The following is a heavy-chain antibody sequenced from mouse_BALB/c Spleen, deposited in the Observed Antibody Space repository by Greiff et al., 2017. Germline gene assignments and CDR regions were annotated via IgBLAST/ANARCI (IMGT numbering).Heavy chain of an antibody. CDR3: ASMVTTTYYAMDY. V-gene: IGHV1S135*01. J-gene: IGHJ4*01. D-gene: IGHD2-2*01. CDR2: IDPFNGGT. Sequence: EVQLQQSGPELMKPGASVKISCKASGYSFTSYYMHWVKQSHGKSLEWIGYIDPFNGGTSYNQKFKGKATLTVDKSSSTAYMHLSSLTSEDSAVYYCASMVTTTYYAMDYWGQGTSVTVSS. CDR1: GYSFTSYY.